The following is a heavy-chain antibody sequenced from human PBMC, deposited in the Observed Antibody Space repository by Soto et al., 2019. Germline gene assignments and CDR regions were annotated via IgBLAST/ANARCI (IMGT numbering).Heavy chain of an antibody. V-gene: IGHV4-61*01. J-gene: IGHJ4*02. CDR1: GGSVSSGSYY. D-gene: IGHD3-9*01. CDR2: IYYSGST. Sequence: QVQLQESGPGLVKPSETLSLTCTVSGGSVSSGSYYWSWIRQPPGKGLEWIGYIYYSGSTNYNPSLKSRVTISVDTCKNQFSLKLSSVTAADTAVYYCARGSYYDILTGYYTYFDYWGQGTLVTVSS. CDR3: ARGSYYDILTGYYTYFDY.